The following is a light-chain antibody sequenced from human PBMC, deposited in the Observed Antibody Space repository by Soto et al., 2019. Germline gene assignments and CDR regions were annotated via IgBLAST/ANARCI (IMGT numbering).Light chain of an antibody. CDR2: EGN. CDR3: CSSGGSPTYV. Sequence: ALTQPASVSGSPGQSITISCTGTSSNVGSYKLVSWYQQHPGKAPKLMIFEGNKRPAGDSNRFSGAKSGNPASLTISGLKVEDEADYYCCSSGGSPTYVFGTGTKVTVL. CDR1: SSNVGSYKL. V-gene: IGLV2-23*01. J-gene: IGLJ1*01.